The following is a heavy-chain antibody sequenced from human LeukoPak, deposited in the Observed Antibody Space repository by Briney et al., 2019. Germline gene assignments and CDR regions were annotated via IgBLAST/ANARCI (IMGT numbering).Heavy chain of an antibody. D-gene: IGHD5-12*01. CDR3: ARDKTYSGYGG. CDR2: IYYSGST. CDR1: GGSISSGSYY. Sequence: SETLSLTCTVSGGSISSGSYYWGWIRQPPGKGLEWIGSIYYSGSTYYNPSLKSRVTISVDTSKNQFSLKLSSVTAADTAVYYCARDKTYSGYGGWGQGTLVTVSS. V-gene: IGHV4-39*07. J-gene: IGHJ4*02.